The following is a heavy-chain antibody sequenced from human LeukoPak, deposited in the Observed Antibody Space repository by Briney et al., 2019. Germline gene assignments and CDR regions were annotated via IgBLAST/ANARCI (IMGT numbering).Heavy chain of an antibody. CDR3: ARRGVVIRFILVGFHKEAHYFDS. J-gene: IGHJ4*02. D-gene: IGHD3-10*01. CDR1: VITYSHCG. Sequence: GGPLRLPCAVSVITYSHCGKSGARHARGKARECVADISGSGGSTTNAGSGKGWFTVSRDNPKNTLYIQMNNLRVEDTAVYFCARRGVVIRFILVGFHKEAHYFDSWGQGALVTVSS. CDR2: ISGSGGST. V-gene: IGHV3-23*01.